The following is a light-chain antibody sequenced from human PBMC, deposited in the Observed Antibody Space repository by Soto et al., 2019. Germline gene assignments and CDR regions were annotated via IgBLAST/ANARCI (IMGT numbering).Light chain of an antibody. CDR3: QKYNSALSLT. CDR2: AAS. CDR1: QGSSNY. Sequence: DIQMTQSPSSLSASVGNRVTITCRASQGSSNYVAWYQQKPGKVPKLLIQAASTLQSGVPSRFSGSGSGTDFTLTISSLQPEDVATYYCQKYNSALSLTFGGGTKVAIK. V-gene: IGKV1-27*01. J-gene: IGKJ4*01.